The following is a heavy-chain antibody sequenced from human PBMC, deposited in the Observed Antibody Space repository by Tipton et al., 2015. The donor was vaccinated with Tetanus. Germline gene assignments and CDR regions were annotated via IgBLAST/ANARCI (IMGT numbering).Heavy chain of an antibody. D-gene: IGHD2-15*01. CDR1: GGSISSGGYY. V-gene: IGHV4-31*03. J-gene: IGHJ3*02. Sequence: TLSLTCTVSGGSISSGGYYWSWIRQHPGKGLEWIGYIYYSGSTYYNPSLKSRVTISVDTSKNQFSLKLSSVTAADTAVYYCARRAPNMVVVVAADDAFDIWGQGTMVTVSS. CDR2: IYYSGST. CDR3: ARRAPNMVVVVAADDAFDI.